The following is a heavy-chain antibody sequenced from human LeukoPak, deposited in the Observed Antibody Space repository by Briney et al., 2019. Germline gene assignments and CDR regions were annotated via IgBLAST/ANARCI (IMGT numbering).Heavy chain of an antibody. J-gene: IGHJ3*02. CDR2: MNPNSGNT. D-gene: IGHD4-11*01. CDR3: VRGDLPTTVLNDPFNI. CDR1: GYTFRTYD. V-gene: IGHV1-8*01. Sequence: APVKVSCKASGYTFRTYDINWVRQAPGQGLEWLGLMNPNSGNTGYAPKFQGRVAMTRVTSINTAYMELFSLRSEDTAVYFCVRGDLPTTVLNDPFNIWGQGTMVTVSS.